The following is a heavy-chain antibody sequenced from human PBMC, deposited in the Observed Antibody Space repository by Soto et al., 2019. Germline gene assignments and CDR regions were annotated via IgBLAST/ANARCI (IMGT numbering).Heavy chain of an antibody. CDR2: VDKSGTYT. CDR1: GFTFGGFG. V-gene: IGHV3-64*07. CDR3: ASSLAGICQKSLDP. D-gene: IGHD2-2*01. Sequence: EVQLMESGGDLVQPGGSLRLSCAGSGFTFGGFGMYWVRQAPGNGLEFVSAVDKSGTYTYYADSVKGRYTVSRDNSKSRLYLQMGSLRTGGMAVYYCASSLAGICQKSLDPRGQGTLVTDSS. J-gene: IGHJ5*02.